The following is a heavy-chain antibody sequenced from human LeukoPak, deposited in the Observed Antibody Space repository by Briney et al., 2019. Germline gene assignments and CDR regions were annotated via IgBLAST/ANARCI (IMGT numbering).Heavy chain of an antibody. CDR2: ISVSGTTI. V-gene: IGHV3-48*03. D-gene: IGHD6-13*01. CDR3: ARESSIAAGVGDY. Sequence: GGSLRLSCAASGFTFSDYEMNWVRQAPGKGLEWLSHISVSGTTIHYADSVKGRFTISRDNAKNSLYLQMNSLRAEDTAVYYCARESSIAAGVGDYWGQGTLVTVSS. J-gene: IGHJ4*02. CDR1: GFTFSDYE.